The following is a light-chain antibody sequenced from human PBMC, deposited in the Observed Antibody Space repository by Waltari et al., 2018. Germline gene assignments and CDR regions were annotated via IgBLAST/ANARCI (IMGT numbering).Light chain of an antibody. V-gene: IGLV2-8*01. CDR3: SSYAGSNNFVV. J-gene: IGLJ2*01. CDR2: EVS. Sequence: QSALTQPPSASGSPGQSVTISCTGTSSDVGGYNSVSWYQQHPGKAPKRMIYEVSKRPSGVPDRFSGSKSGNTASLTVSGLQAEDEADYYCSSYAGSNNFVVFGGGTKLTVL. CDR1: SSDVGGYNS.